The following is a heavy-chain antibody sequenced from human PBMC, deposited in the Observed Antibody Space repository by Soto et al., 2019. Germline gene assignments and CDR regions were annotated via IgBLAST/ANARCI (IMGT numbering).Heavy chain of an antibody. J-gene: IGHJ5*02. CDR1: GFTFSSYG. CDR3: AKDRSELTGCFDP. D-gene: IGHD1-7*01. CDR2: ISYDGSNK. V-gene: IGHV3-30*18. Sequence: GGSLRLSCAASGFTFSSYGMHWVRQAPGRGLEWVAVISYDGSNKYYADSVKGRFTISRDNSKNTLYLQMNSLRAEDTAVYYCAKDRSELTGCFDPWGQGTLVTVSS.